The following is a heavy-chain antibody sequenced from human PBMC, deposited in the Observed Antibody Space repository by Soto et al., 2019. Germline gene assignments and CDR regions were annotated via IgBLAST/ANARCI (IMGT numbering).Heavy chain of an antibody. CDR2: IYYSGST. Sequence: ETLSLTCTVSGGSISSYYWSWIRQPPGKGLEWIGYIYYSGSTNYNPSLKSRVTISVDTSKNQFSLKLSSVTAADTAVYYCARLSGWNYYYYYGMDGWGQGTTVTVSS. CDR1: GGSISSYY. V-gene: IGHV4-59*08. J-gene: IGHJ6*02. D-gene: IGHD2-15*01. CDR3: ARLSGWNYYYYYGMDG.